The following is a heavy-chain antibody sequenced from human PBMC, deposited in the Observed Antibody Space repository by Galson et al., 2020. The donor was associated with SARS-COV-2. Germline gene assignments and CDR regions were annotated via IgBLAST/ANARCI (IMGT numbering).Heavy chain of an antibody. J-gene: IGHJ4*02. Sequence: GGSLRLSCVGSGFTFNTYAMSWVRQAPGKRLEWVSAISGSGGGTYYADSVKGRFTISRDNSKKTLYLQMDSLRDEDTAVYYCAKDDSGAYSYGYIDSWGQGTLVTVSS. CDR1: GFTFNTYA. CDR3: AKDDSGAYSYGYIDS. V-gene: IGHV3-23*01. CDR2: ISGSGGGT. D-gene: IGHD5-18*01.